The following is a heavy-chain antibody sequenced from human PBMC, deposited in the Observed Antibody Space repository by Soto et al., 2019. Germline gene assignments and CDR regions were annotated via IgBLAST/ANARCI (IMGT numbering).Heavy chain of an antibody. CDR3: AREMATITEIDY. Sequence: EVQLVESGGGLVQPGGSLRLSCAASGCSFNTYSMNWVRQAPGKGLEWVSYISWSNSTTYYADSVKGRFTISRDNAKNSLYLQMNSLTDEDTAVYYCAREMATITEIDYWGQGTLVTVSS. J-gene: IGHJ4*02. CDR1: GCSFNTYS. CDR2: ISWSNSTT. D-gene: IGHD5-12*01. V-gene: IGHV3-48*02.